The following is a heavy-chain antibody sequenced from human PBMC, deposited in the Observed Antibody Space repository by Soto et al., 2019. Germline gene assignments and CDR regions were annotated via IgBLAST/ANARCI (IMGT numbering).Heavy chain of an antibody. D-gene: IGHD3-9*01. CDR2: ISGSDDRT. Sequence: EVQLLESGGGLEQPGGSLRLSCVASGFTFSNYAMNWIRQAPRKGLEWVSSISGSDDRTFFADSVKGRFTISRDNSKDTVFLQMNNLRGEDTALYYCTKGGRGIDIFFDSWGQGTQVSVSS. CDR1: GFTFSNYA. V-gene: IGHV3-23*01. CDR3: TKGGRGIDIFFDS. J-gene: IGHJ4*02.